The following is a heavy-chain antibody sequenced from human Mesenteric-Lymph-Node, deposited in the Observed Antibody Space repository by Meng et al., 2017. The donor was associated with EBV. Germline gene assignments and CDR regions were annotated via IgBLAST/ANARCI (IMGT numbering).Heavy chain of an antibody. J-gene: IGHJ4*02. CDR2: IYHSSGTT. CDR3: ARLPPTTGYGTARSY. Sequence: KESGPGLVKPSGTRSLTCSVSGGDISSSSWWSWVRQPPGKGLEWLGEIYHSSGTTNYNPSLKSRVTISLDKSKNQFSLNLSSVTAADTAVYYCARLPPTTGYGTARSYWGQGTLVTVSS. V-gene: IGHV4-4*02. CDR1: GGDISSSSW. D-gene: IGHD6-13*01.